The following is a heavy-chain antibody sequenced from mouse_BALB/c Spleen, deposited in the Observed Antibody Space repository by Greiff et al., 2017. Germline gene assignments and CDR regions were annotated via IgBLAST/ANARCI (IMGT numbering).Heavy chain of an antibody. V-gene: IGHV5-4*02. CDR1: GFTFSDYY. J-gene: IGHJ4*01. CDR3: ARAFGAMDY. CDR2: ISDGGSYT. Sequence: DVKLVESGGGLVKPGGSLKLSCAASGFTFSDYYMYWVRQTPEKRLEWVATISDGGSYTYYPDSVKGRFTISRDNAKNNLYLQMSSLKSEDTAMYYCARAFGAMDYWGQGTSVTVSS.